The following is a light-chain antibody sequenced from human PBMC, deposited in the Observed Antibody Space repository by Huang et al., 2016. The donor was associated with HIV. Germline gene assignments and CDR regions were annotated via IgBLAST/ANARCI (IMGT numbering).Light chain of an antibody. Sequence: DIQMTQSPSTLSASVGDRVTITCRASQSVGNWLAWYQQKPGQAPKLLIYTASTLQNGVPSRFSGSGSETEFTLTINSLQPDDFATYYCQQYNRFYTFGQGTKVEIK. CDR1: QSVGNW. J-gene: IGKJ1*01. CDR3: QQYNRFYT. V-gene: IGKV1-5*03. CDR2: TAS.